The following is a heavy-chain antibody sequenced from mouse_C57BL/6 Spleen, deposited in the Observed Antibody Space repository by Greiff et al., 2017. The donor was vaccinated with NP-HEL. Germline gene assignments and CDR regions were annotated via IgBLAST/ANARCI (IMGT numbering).Heavy chain of an antibody. CDR2: ISSGSSTI. J-gene: IGHJ3*01. V-gene: IGHV5-17*01. CDR1: GFTFSDYG. CDR3: ARGYYYGSEGFAY. D-gene: IGHD1-1*01. Sequence: EVKVVESGGGLVKPGGSLKLSCAASGFTFSDYGMHWVRQAPEKGLEWVAYISSGSSTIYYADTVKGRFTISRDNAKNTLFLQMTSLRSEDTAMYYCARGYYYGSEGFAYWGQGTLVTVSA.